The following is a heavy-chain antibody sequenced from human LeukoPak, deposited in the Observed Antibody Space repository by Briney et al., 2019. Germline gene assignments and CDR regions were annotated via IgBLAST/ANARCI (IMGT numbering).Heavy chain of an antibody. CDR1: GGYISSSNYY. CDR3: ARVVPSSKYPNPRFDY. CDR2: IYYSGST. V-gene: IGHV4-39*01. J-gene: IGHJ4*02. Sequence: PSETLSLTCTVSGGYISSSNYYWGWIRQPPGKGLEWIGNIYYSGSTYSNPSLQSRITISVDTSKNQFSLKLTSVTAADTAVYYCARVVPSSKYPNPRFDYWGQGTLVTVSS. D-gene: IGHD3-10*01.